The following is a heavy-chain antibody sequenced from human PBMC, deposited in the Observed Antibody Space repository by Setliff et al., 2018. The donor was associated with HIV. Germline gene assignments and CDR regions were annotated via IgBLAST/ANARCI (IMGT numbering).Heavy chain of an antibody. CDR2: VDPKNGDT. CDR3: ATLDYYGSATYNLALHY. D-gene: IGHD3-10*01. J-gene: IGHJ4*02. Sequence: GASVQVSCKASGYTFTDYYMHWVQQAPAKGLEWMGRVDPKNGDTIYAEKLRGRVTITADTSTDTAYMELGSLRSEDTAIYYCATLDYYGSATYNLALHYWGQGTQVTVSS. V-gene: IGHV1-69-2*01. CDR1: GYTFTDYY.